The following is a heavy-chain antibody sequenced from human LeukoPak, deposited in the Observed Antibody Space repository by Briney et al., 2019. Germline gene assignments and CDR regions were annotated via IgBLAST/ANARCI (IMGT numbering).Heavy chain of an antibody. CDR3: ARGGFPSAS. D-gene: IGHD2-2*01. Sequence: ASVKASCKASGYTFTSYEINWVRQATGQGLEWMGWMNPNTGNTGYAQNFQGRVTMTSDTSITTAYIELNSLTSEDTAVYYCARGGFPSASWGQGTLVTVSS. V-gene: IGHV1-8*01. CDR1: GYTFTSYE. CDR2: MNPNTGNT. J-gene: IGHJ4*02.